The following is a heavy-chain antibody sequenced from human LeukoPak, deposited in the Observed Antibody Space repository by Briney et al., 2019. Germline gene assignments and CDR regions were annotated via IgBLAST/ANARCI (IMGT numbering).Heavy chain of an antibody. J-gene: IGHJ4*02. V-gene: IGHV1-8*01. D-gene: IGHD3-22*01. Sequence: ASVKVSCKTSGYTFTSYDISWVRQATGQGLEWMGWLNPNSGNTGFAHKFQGRVTVTRNTALSTAYMELSSLRSEDTAVYYCVRVLSLSSYDSSGYYFDFWGQGTLVTVSS. CDR1: GYTFTSYD. CDR3: VRVLSLSSYDSSGYYFDF. CDR2: LNPNSGNT.